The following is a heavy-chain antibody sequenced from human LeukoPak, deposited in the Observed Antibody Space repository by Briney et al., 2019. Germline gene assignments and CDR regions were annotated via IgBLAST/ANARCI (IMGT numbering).Heavy chain of an antibody. CDR2: INWSGGST. CDR1: GFTFDDYG. CDR3: ARASHYSDSSDYPDY. V-gene: IGHV3-20*04. Sequence: GGSLRLSCVASGFTFDDYGMSWVRQAPGKGLEWVSGINWSGGSTGYADSVRGRFTISRDNAKNSLYLQMNSLRAEDTALYYCARASHYSDSSDYPDYWGQGTLVTVSS. J-gene: IGHJ4*02. D-gene: IGHD3-22*01.